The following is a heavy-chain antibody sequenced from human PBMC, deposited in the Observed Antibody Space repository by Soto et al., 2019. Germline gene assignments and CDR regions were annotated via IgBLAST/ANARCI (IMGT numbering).Heavy chain of an antibody. D-gene: IGHD2-15*01. CDR1: GYTFTGYY. V-gene: IGHV1-2*04. J-gene: IGHJ6*02. Sequence: ASVKVSCKASGYTFTGYYMHWVRQAPGQGLEWMGWINPNSGGTNYAQKFQGWVTMTRDTSTSTAYMELSRLRSDDTAVYYCARGVVVVAATPYYYYGMDVWGQGTTVTVSS. CDR2: INPNSGGT. CDR3: ARGVVVVAATPYYYYGMDV.